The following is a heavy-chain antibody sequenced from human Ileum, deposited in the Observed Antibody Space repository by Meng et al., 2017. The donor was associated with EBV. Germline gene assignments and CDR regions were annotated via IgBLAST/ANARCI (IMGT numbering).Heavy chain of an antibody. D-gene: IGHD3-22*01. J-gene: IGHJ4*02. CDR3: ASHPGGNSQYYSSGDDY. V-gene: IGHV4-34*01. CDR2: INHRGGA. Sequence: QLQQCGAGLLKPSETLSFTCAVYVGSFRGYYWSWIRQPPGKGLEWIGEINHRGGAFYNPSLKSRVTMSIDTSKNQLSLKLNSVTAADTAVYYCASHPGGNSQYYSSGDDYWGQRALVTVSS. CDR1: VGSFRGYY.